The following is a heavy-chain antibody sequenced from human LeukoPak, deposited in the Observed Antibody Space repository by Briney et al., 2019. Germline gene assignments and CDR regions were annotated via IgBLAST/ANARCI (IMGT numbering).Heavy chain of an antibody. J-gene: IGHJ4*02. Sequence: SETLSLTCTVSGGSISSYYWSWIRQPPGKGLEWIGYIYYSGSTNYNSSLKSRVTISVDTSKNQFSLKVSSVTAADTAVYYCARTLAAAGTFDYWGQGTLVTVSS. CDR3: ARTLAAAGTFDY. V-gene: IGHV4-59*08. D-gene: IGHD6-13*01. CDR2: IYYSGST. CDR1: GGSISSYY.